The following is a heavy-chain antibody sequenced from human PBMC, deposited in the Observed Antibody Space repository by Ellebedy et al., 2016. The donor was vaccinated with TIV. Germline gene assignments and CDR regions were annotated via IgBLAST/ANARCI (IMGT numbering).Heavy chain of an antibody. V-gene: IGHV3-21*01. CDR3: AREVTEWETVDY. Sequence: GGSLRLSXAASGFTFSSYSMNWVRQAPGKGLEWVSSISSSSSYIYYADSVKGRFTISRDNAKNSLYLQMNSLRAEDTAVYYCAREVTEWETVDYWGQGTLVTVSS. D-gene: IGHD1-26*01. CDR1: GFTFSSYS. J-gene: IGHJ4*02. CDR2: ISSSSSYI.